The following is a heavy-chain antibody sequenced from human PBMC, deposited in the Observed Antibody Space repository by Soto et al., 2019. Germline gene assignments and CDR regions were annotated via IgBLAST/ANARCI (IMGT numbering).Heavy chain of an antibody. V-gene: IGHV1-2*02. CDR3: ARAPYYDFWSGYYPMGYYYYGMDV. CDR2: INPNSGGT. CDR1: GYTFTGYY. Sequence: GASVKVSCKASGYTFTGYYMHWVRQAPGQGLEWMGWINPNSGGTNYAQKFQGRVTMTRDTSISTAYMELSRLRSDDTAVYYCARAPYYDFWSGYYPMGYYYYGMDVWGQGTTVTVSS. J-gene: IGHJ6*02. D-gene: IGHD3-3*01.